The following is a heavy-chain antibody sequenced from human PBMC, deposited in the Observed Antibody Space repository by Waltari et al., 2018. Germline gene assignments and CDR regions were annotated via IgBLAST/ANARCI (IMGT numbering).Heavy chain of an antibody. CDR2: INHSGST. CDR1: GGPFSCHY. D-gene: IGHD2-2*01. CDR3: ALKVRPVVPAAFGY. V-gene: IGHV4-34*01. J-gene: IGHJ4*02. Sequence: VQPQQWVAGLLKPPVTLSLTCAVYGGPFSCHYWSRIRQPPGKGLEWIGEINHSGSTNYNPSLKSRVTISVDTSKNQFSLKLSSVTAADTAVYYCALKVRPVVPAAFGYWGQGTLVTVSS.